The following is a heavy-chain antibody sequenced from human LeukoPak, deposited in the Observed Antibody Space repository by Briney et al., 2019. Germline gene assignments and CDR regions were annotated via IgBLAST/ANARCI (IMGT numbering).Heavy chain of an antibody. Sequence: ASVKVSCKASGYTFTSYDINWVRQATGQGLEWMGWMNPNSGNTGYAQKFQGRVTMTRNTSISTAYMELSSLRSEDTAVYYCARDEKCDGSCLVDYWGQGTLVAVSS. J-gene: IGHJ4*02. CDR2: MNPNSGNT. V-gene: IGHV1-8*01. CDR3: ARDEKCDGSCLVDY. D-gene: IGHD2-15*01. CDR1: GYTFTSYD.